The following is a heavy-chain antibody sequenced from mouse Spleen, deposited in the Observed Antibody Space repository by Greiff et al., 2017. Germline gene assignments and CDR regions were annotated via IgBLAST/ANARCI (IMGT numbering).Heavy chain of an antibody. D-gene: IGHD1-2*01. J-gene: IGHJ3*01. CDR1: GYTFTSYW. CDR2: IDPSDSYT. CDR3: ANGFAY. Sequence: QVQLQQPGAELVMPGASVKLSCKASGYTFTSYWMHWVKQRPGQGLEWIGEIDPSDSYTNYNQKFKGKATLTVDKSSSTAYMQLSSLTAEDSAVYYGANGFAYGGEGTLVTVSA. V-gene: IGHV1-69*01.